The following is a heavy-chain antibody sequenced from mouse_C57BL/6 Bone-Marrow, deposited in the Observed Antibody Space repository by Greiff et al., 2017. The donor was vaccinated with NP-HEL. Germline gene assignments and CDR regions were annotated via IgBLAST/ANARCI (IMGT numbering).Heavy chain of an antibody. CDR3: ARRNDYDVAAWFAY. Sequence: QVQLKESGAELVRPGASVKLSCKASGYTFTDYYINWVKQRPGQGLEWIARIYPGSGNTYYNEKFKGKATLTAEKSSSTAYMQLSSMTSEDSAVYFCARRNDYDVAAWFAYWGQGTLVTVSA. CDR2: IYPGSGNT. D-gene: IGHD2-4*01. CDR1: GYTFTDYY. J-gene: IGHJ3*01. V-gene: IGHV1-76*01.